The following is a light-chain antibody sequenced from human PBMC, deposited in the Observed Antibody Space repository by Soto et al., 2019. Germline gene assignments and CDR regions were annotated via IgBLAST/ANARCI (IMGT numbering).Light chain of an antibody. CDR3: QQYNNGPPWT. J-gene: IGKJ1*01. CDR2: DVS. CDR1: QSVSNS. V-gene: IGKV3-15*01. Sequence: IGLTQSPATLSVSPGDRVTLSCRASQSVSNSLAWYQQKPGQPPRLLIYDVSNRATGIPARFSGSGSGTEFTLTISSLQSEDFAVYYCQQYNNGPPWTFGQGTKVDI.